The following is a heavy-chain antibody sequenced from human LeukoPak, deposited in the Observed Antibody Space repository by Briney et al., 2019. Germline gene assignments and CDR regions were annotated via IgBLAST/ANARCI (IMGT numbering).Heavy chain of an antibody. CDR3: AALYCSGGSCYSGWGSVWFDP. D-gene: IGHD2-15*01. Sequence: PSETLSLTCAVYGGSFSGYYWSWIRQPPGKGLEWIREINHSGSTYYNPSLKSRVTISVDTSKNQFSLKLSSVTAADTAVYYCAALYCSGGSCYSGWGSVWFDPWGQGTLVTVSS. CDR1: GGSFSGYY. V-gene: IGHV4-34*01. CDR2: INHSGST. J-gene: IGHJ5*02.